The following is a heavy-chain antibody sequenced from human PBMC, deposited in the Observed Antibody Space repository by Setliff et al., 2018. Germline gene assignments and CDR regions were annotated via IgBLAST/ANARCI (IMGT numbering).Heavy chain of an antibody. CDR3: ERLVRYCTATSCQRTSGDDF. V-gene: IGHV1-18*01. D-gene: IGHD2-2*01. J-gene: IGHJ4*02. CDR2: ISAYSGNT. CDR1: GYTFTNSG. Sequence: ASVKVSCKASGYTFTNSGMTWVRQAPGQGLEWLGWISAYSGNTQYAQKVQGRVTMTTDTSTSTAYMELRSLTSDDTAVYYCERLVRYCTATSCQRTSGDDFWGLGTPVTVSS.